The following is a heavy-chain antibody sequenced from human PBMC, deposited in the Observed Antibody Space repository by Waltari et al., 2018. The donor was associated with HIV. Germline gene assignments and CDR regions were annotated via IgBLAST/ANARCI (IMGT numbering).Heavy chain of an antibody. CDR1: GFTFSSYG. J-gene: IGHJ2*01. D-gene: IGHD4-17*01. CDR2: ISYDGSNK. CDR3: AKDGRIRYGDDHWYFDL. Sequence: QVQLVESGGGVVQPGRSLRLSCAASGFTFSSYGMHWVRQAPGKGLEWVAVISYDGSNKDYADSVKGRFTISRDNCKNTLYLQMNSLRAGDTAVYCCAKDGRIRYGDDHWYFDLWGRGTLVTVSS. V-gene: IGHV3-30*18.